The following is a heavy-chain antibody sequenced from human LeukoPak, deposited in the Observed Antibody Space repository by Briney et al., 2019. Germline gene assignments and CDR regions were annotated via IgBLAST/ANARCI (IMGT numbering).Heavy chain of an antibody. CDR2: FDPEDGET. J-gene: IGHJ4*02. Sequence: ASVNVSCKVSGYTLTELSMHWVRQAPGKGLEWMGGFDPEDGETIYAQKFQGRVTMTEDTSTDTAYMELSSLRSEDTAVYYCATTAPENWNDFYFDYWGQGTLVTVSS. CDR1: GYTLTELS. CDR3: ATTAPENWNDFYFDY. V-gene: IGHV1-24*01. D-gene: IGHD1-1*01.